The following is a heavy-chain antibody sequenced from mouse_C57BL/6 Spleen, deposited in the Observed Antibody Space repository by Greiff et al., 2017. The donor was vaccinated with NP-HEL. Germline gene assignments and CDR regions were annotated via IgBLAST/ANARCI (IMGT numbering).Heavy chain of an antibody. Sequence: VQLQQSDAELVKPGASVKISCKVSGYTFTDHTIHWMKQRPEQGLEWIGYIYPRDGSTKYNEKFKGKPTLTADKSSSTAYMQLNSLTSEDSAVYFCARGDYDGSSWFAYWGQGTLVTVSA. CDR1: GYTFTDHT. CDR3: ARGDYDGSSWFAY. J-gene: IGHJ3*01. D-gene: IGHD1-1*01. CDR2: IYPRDGST. V-gene: IGHV1-78*01.